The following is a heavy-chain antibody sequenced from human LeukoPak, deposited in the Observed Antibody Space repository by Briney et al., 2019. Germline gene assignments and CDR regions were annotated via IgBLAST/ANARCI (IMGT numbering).Heavy chain of an antibody. Sequence: SETLSLTCTVSVGSISSNSYYWGWIRQPPGKGLEWIGSIYYSGSTYYNPSLKSRVTISVDSSQNQFSLKLSSVTAADTAMYYCARDKYYYDSSGSIRFDYWGQGTLVTVSS. CDR1: VGSISSNSYY. D-gene: IGHD3-22*01. V-gene: IGHV4-39*07. CDR3: ARDKYYYDSSGSIRFDY. J-gene: IGHJ4*02. CDR2: IYYSGST.